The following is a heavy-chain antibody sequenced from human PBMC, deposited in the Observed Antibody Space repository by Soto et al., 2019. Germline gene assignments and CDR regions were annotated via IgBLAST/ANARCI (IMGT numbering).Heavy chain of an antibody. V-gene: IGHV1-69*13. J-gene: IGHJ4*03. CDR1: GGTFSSNA. Sequence: APVKVSCKASGGTFSSNAISWVRQAPGQGPEWMGGILPIFNTANYAQNFQGRVTITADESTSTSYMELTSLKSEDTAIYYCTTGGRGYSSSFLRFYFEYWGHGTMVTVSS. CDR2: ILPIFNTA. CDR3: TTGGRGYSSSFLRFYFEY. D-gene: IGHD5-18*01.